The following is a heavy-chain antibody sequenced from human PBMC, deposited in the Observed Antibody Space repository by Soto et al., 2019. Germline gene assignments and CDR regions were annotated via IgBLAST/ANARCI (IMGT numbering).Heavy chain of an antibody. CDR1: GYTFISNY. CDR3: ARVGSHDYVWGSYLQIPLDC. J-gene: IGHJ4*02. D-gene: IGHD3-16*01. Sequence: ASVKVSCKASGYTFISNYIHWVRQAPGQGLEWMGIINPGGGTTTYTQKFQGRVTMTRDTSTSTVYMELSSLRSEDTAVYYCARVGSHDYVWGSYLQIPLDCWGQGTQVTVSS. CDR2: INPGGGTT. V-gene: IGHV1-46*01.